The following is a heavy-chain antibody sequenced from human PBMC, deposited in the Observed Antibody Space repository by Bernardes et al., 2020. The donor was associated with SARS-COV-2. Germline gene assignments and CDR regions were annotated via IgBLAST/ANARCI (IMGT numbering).Heavy chain of an antibody. V-gene: IGHV3-9*01. J-gene: IGHJ3*02. CDR2: ISWNSGSI. Sequence: GGSLRLSCAASGFTFDDYAMHWVRQAPGKGLEWVSGISWNSGSIGYADSVKGLFTISRDNAKNSLYLQMNSLRAEDTALYYCAKDHPASVASLRLDAFDIWGQGTMVTVSS. CDR1: GFTFDDYA. CDR3: AKDHPASVASLRLDAFDI. D-gene: IGHD5-12*01.